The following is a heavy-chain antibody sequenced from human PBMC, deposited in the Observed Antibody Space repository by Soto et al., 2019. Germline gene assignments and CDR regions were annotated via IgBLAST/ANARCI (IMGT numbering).Heavy chain of an antibody. V-gene: IGHV3-11*06. CDR3: ARDARYYYDSSGHIDY. J-gene: IGHJ4*02. D-gene: IGHD3-22*01. CDR2: ISSSSSYI. Sequence: GGSLRLSCAASGFTFSDYYMSWIRQAPGKGLEWVSFISSSSSYIYYADSVKGRFTISRDNAKNSLYLQMNSLRAEDTAVYYCARDARYYYDSSGHIDYWGQGTLVTVSS. CDR1: GFTFSDYY.